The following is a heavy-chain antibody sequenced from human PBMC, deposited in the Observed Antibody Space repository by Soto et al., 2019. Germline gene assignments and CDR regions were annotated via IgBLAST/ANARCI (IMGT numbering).Heavy chain of an antibody. J-gene: IGHJ6*02. CDR1: GFTFSSYA. CDR2: ISYDGSNK. Sequence: QVQLVECGGGVVQPGRSLRLSCAASGFTFSSYAMHWVRQAPGKGLEWVAVISYDGSNKYYADSVKGRFTISRDNSKNTLYLQMNSLRAEDTAVYYCARAAAALLGMDVWGQGTTVTVSS. D-gene: IGHD6-13*01. V-gene: IGHV3-30-3*01. CDR3: ARAAAALLGMDV.